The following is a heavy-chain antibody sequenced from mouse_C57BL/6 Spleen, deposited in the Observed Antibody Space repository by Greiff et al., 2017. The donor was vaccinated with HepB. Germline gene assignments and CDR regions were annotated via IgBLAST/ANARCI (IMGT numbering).Heavy chain of an antibody. CDR3: VRDLLYYGSSYIAY. CDR1: GFTFNTYA. CDR2: IRSKSSNYAT. V-gene: IGHV10-3*01. Sequence: DVQLVESGGGLVQPKGSLKLSCAASGFTFNTYAMHWVRQAPGKGLEWVARIRSKSSNYATYYADSVKDRFTISRDDSQSMLYLQMNNLKTEDTAMYYCVRDLLYYGSSYIAYWGQGTLVTVSA. D-gene: IGHD1-1*01. J-gene: IGHJ3*01.